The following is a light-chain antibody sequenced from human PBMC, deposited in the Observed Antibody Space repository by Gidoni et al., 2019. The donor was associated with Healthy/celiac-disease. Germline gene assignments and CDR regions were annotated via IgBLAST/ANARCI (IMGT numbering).Light chain of an antibody. CDR1: QSVSSSY. V-gene: IGKV3-20*01. J-gene: IGKJ5*01. CDR3: QQYGSSLSIT. CDR2: GAS. Sequence: EIVLTQSPGTLSWSPGESATLSCRASQSVSSSYFAWDQQIPGQAPRLLIYGASSRATGIPDRVSGSGSGTDFTLTISRLEPEDFAVYYCQQYGSSLSITFXQXTRLEIK.